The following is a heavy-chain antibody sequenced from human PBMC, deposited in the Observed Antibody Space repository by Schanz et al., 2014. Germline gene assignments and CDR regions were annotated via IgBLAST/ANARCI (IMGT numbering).Heavy chain of an antibody. CDR2: IKEDGSVK. Sequence: EVQLLESGGGLVQPGGSLRLSCLASGFAFSSYGMNWLRQAPGKGLEWVANIKEDGSVKDYVDSVKGRFTISRDNAKNTQYLKMNRLRDEETVVYYGAWPGLWFGDDCFDPWGQGTLVTVSS. CDR3: AWPGLWFGDDCFDP. CDR1: GFAFSSYG. D-gene: IGHD3-10*01. V-gene: IGHV3-7*01. J-gene: IGHJ5*02.